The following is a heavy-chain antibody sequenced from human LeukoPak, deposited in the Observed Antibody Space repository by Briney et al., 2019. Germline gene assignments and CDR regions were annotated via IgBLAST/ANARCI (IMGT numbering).Heavy chain of an antibody. D-gene: IGHD4-11*01. V-gene: IGHV1-2*02. J-gene: IGHJ4*02. Sequence: GASVKVSCKASGYTFTGYYIHCVRQAPGRGLEWMGWINPNSGGSNSAQKFQGRVTMTRDTSINTAYMELSSLISDDTAVYYCTRESRIIQSASPFDYWGQGTLVTVSS. CDR2: INPNSGGS. CDR1: GYTFTGYY. CDR3: TRESRIIQSASPFDY.